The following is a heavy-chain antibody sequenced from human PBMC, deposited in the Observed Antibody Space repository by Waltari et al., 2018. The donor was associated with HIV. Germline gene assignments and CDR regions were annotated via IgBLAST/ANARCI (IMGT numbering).Heavy chain of an antibody. V-gene: IGHV4-31*03. D-gene: IGHD1-26*01. CDR3: ARDNGIVGFDF. Sequence: QVQLQESGPGLVKPSQTLSLNSPVSGDSITSGCFYWSWIRLHPAKGLEWMGYIYSSGITYYNPSLKSRITISLDASKTHFSLNLNSVTDADTAVYYCARDNGIVGFDFWGQGTLVTVSS. CDR1: GDSITSGCFY. CDR2: IYSSGIT. J-gene: IGHJ3*01.